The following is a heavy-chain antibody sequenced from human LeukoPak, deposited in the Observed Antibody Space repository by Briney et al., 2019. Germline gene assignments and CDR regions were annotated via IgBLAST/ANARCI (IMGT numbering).Heavy chain of an antibody. CDR3: ARAPPATYDFWSGYSNWFDP. CDR2: ISAYNGNT. CDR1: GYTFTSYG. J-gene: IGHJ5*02. D-gene: IGHD3-3*01. V-gene: IGHV1-18*01. Sequence: ASVKVSCKASGYTFTSYGISWVRQAPGQGLEWMGWISAYNGNTNYAQKLQGRVTITTDESTSTAYMELSSLRSEDTAVYYCARAPPATYDFWSGYSNWFDPWGQGTLVTVSS.